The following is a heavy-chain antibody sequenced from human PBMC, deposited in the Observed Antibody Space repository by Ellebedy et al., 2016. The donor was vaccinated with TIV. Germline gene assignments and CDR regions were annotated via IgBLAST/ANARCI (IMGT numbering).Heavy chain of an antibody. CDR2: INQVESER. V-gene: IGHV3-7*01. D-gene: IGHD4-17*01. CDR1: GFTFSSYW. J-gene: IGHJ3*02. Sequence: GESLKISCAASGFTFSSYWMSWVRQAPGKGLEWVANINQVESERHYVDAVKGRFTISRDNAKNSLYLQVNSLRAEDTAVYYCATDGSYGDYRSPTHAFEIWGQGAMVTVSS. CDR3: ATDGSYGDYRSPTHAFEI.